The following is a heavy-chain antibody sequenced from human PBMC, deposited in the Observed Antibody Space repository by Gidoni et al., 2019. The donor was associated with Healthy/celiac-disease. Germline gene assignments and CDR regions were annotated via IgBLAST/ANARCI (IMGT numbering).Heavy chain of an antibody. CDR3: ARTHIAVAGTSDY. D-gene: IGHD6-19*01. CDR1: GFTFSSYS. V-gene: IGHV3-48*01. J-gene: IGHJ4*02. CDR2: ISSSSSTI. Sequence: EVQLVESGGGLVQPGGSLRLSCAASGFTFSSYSMNWVRQAPGKGLEWVSYISSSSSTIYYADSVKGRFTISRDNAKNSLYLQMNSLRAEDTAVYYCARTHIAVAGTSDYWGQGTLVTVSS.